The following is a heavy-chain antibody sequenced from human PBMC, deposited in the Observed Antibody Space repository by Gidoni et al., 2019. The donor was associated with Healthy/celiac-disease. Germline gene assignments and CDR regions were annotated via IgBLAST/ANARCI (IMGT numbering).Heavy chain of an antibody. J-gene: IGHJ4*02. CDR3: AKAGWGRQQLEDTDY. Sequence: EVQRLESGGGLVQPGGSLRLSCEASGFTFSSYAMSGVRQAPGKGLEWVSAISGSGGSTSYADSVKGRFTISRDNSKNTLYLQMNSLRAEDTAVYYCAKAGWGRQQLEDTDYWGQGTLVTVSS. CDR2: ISGSGGST. D-gene: IGHD6-13*01. V-gene: IGHV3-23*01. CDR1: GFTFSSYA.